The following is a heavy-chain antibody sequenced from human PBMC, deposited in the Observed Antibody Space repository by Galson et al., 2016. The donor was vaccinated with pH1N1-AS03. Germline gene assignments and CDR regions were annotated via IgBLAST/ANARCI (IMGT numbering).Heavy chain of an antibody. V-gene: IGHV3-66*02. CDR1: GFSVSTNY. CDR3: ARDSYVPGMDV. D-gene: IGHD2-8*01. Sequence: SLRLSCAASGFSVSTNYMSWVRQAPGKGLEWISTIYSGGSTFYADSVKGRFTISRDTSKNTLFLQMNSLSVEDTAIYYCARDSYVPGMDVWGQGTAVTVSS. J-gene: IGHJ6*02. CDR2: IYSGGST.